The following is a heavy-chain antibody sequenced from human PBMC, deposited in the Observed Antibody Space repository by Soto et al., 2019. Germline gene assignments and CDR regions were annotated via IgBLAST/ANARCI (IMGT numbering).Heavy chain of an antibody. CDR3: ARASAPYCDFWSGYAY. V-gene: IGHV1-3*01. D-gene: IGHD3-3*01. J-gene: IGHJ4*02. CDR2: INAGNGNT. Sequence: ASVKVSCKTSGYTFTNYAMHWVRQAPGQRLEWMGWINAGNGNTKYSQKFQGRVTITRDTSASTAYMELSSLRSEDTAVYYCARASAPYCDFWSGYAYWGQGTPDT. CDR1: GYTFTNYA.